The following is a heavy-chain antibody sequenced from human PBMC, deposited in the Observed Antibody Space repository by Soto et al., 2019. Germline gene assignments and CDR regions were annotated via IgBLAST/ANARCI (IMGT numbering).Heavy chain of an antibody. CDR1: GFSFSIYG. J-gene: IGHJ4*01. Sequence: CVAYGFSFSIYGMYWVRQAPGKGLEWVAAISYDGSNKYYVDSVRGRFTISRDNSKNTVYLQMNSLRAEDTAVYYCAKPYSGSPPKNFDYWGQGTLVTVSS. CDR2: ISYDGSNK. V-gene: IGHV3-30*18. D-gene: IGHD1-26*01. CDR3: AKPYSGSPPKNFDY.